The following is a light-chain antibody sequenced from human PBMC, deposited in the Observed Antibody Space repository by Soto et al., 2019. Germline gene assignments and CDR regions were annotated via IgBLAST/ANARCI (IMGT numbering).Light chain of an antibody. V-gene: IGKV1-17*01. CDR2: AAS. Sequence: DIQGTQSPSCLSSALGDIVTITCRASQGIRNDLGWYQQRPGKAPKRLIYAASTLQPGVPSRFSGSGSGTDFTLTISSLQPEDFATYYCLQHNTYPRTFGQGTKVDIK. CDR1: QGIRND. CDR3: LQHNTYPRT. J-gene: IGKJ1*01.